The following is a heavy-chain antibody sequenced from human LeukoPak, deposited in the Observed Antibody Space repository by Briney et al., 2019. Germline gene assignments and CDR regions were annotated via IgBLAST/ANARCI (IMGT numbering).Heavy chain of an antibody. CDR1: GFTFSSYG. Sequence: GGSLRLSCAASGFTFSSYGMHWVRQAPGKGLEWVAVISYDGSNKYYADSVKGRFTISRDNSKNTLYLQMNSLRAEDTAVYYCAKDIVVVPAGTLKGYYYYGMDVWGQGTTVTVSS. J-gene: IGHJ6*02. V-gene: IGHV3-30*18. CDR3: AKDIVVVPAGTLKGYYYYGMDV. CDR2: ISYDGSNK. D-gene: IGHD2-2*01.